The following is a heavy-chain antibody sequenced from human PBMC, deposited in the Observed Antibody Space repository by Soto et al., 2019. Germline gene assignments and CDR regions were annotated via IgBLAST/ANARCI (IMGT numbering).Heavy chain of an antibody. V-gene: IGHV3-7*01. CDR2: IKQDGSEK. J-gene: IGHJ4*02. CDR1: GFTFSSYW. D-gene: IGHD3-9*01. CDR3: ARLFSYYDILTGYFNAYFDY. Sequence: GGSLRLSCAASGFTFSSYWMSWVRQAPGKGLEWVANIKQDGSEKYYVDSVKGRFTISRDNAKNSLYLQMNSLRAEDTAVYYCARLFSYYDILTGYFNAYFDYWGQGTLVTVSS.